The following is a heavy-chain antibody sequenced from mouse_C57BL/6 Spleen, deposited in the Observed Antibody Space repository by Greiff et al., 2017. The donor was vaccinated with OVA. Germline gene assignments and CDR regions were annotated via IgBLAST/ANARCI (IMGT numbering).Heavy chain of an antibody. J-gene: IGHJ2*01. CDR1: GYSITSGYY. Sequence: EVHLVESGPGLVKPSQSLSLTCSVTGYSITSGYYWNWIRQFPGNKLEWMGYISYDGSNNYNPSLKNRISITRDTSKNQFFLKLNSVTTEDTATYYCARETTVVATRNFDYWGQGTTLTVSS. D-gene: IGHD1-1*01. CDR3: ARETTVVATRNFDY. CDR2: ISYDGSN. V-gene: IGHV3-6*01.